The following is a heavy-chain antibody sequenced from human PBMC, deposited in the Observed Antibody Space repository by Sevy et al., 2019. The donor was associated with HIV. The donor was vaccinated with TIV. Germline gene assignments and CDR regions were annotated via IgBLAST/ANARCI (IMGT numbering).Heavy chain of an antibody. D-gene: IGHD6-19*01. V-gene: IGHV3-9*01. CDR2: SSWNSGSI. Sequence: GGSLRLSCVASGFTFDDYAMHWVRQAPGKGPEWVSGSSWNSGSIGYAESVKGRFTISRGNAKNSLYLQMNSLRVEDTALYYCAKGIGYSNGWYSWFDSWGQGTLVTVSS. CDR3: AKGIGYSNGWYSWFDS. J-gene: IGHJ5*01. CDR1: GFTFDDYA.